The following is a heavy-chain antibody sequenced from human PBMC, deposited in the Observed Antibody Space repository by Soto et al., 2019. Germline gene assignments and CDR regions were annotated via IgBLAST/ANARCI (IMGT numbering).Heavy chain of an antibody. CDR1: GGSISSYY. CDR2: IYYSGST. Sequence: SETLSLTCTVSGGSISSYYWSWIRQPPGKGLEWIGYIYYSGSTNYNPSLKSRVTISVDTSKKQFSLKLSSVTAADTAVYYCARYMGKPDLLDYWGQGNLVTVSS. CDR3: ARYMGKPDLLDY. V-gene: IGHV4-59*01. J-gene: IGHJ4*02. D-gene: IGHD3-3*01.